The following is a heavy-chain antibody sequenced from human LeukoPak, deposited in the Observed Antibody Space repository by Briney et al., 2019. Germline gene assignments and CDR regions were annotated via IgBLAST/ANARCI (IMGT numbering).Heavy chain of an antibody. Sequence: GGSLRRSCAASGFTFTNYWMHWVRQAPGMGLLSVSRLPPDELGIIYADYVKGRFTVSRDNAKNTVYLQMNNLRVDDTAMYYCVGTIASRGSEYWGQGALVTVSS. V-gene: IGHV3-74*01. D-gene: IGHD6-6*01. CDR2: LPPDELGI. CDR3: VGTIASRGSEY. J-gene: IGHJ4*02. CDR1: GFTFTNYW.